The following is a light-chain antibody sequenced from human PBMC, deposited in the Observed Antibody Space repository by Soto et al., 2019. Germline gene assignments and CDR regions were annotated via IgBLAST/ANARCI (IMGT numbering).Light chain of an antibody. V-gene: IGLV1-44*01. Sequence: QSVLTQPPSASGTPGQRVTISCSGSSSNIGSNTVNWYQQLPGTAPKLLIFSNNQRPSGVPDRFFGSKSGTSASLAISVLQSEDEADYYCAAWDDSLNGVVFGGGTQLTVL. CDR3: AAWDDSLNGVV. CDR2: SNN. CDR1: SSNIGSNT. J-gene: IGLJ2*01.